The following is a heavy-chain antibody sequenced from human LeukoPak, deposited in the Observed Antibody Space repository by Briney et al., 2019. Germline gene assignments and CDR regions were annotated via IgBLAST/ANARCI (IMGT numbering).Heavy chain of an antibody. V-gene: IGHV4-34*01. CDR2: INHSGSA. D-gene: IGHD3-3*01. J-gene: IGHJ4*02. Sequence: SETLSLACAVYGGSLSGSYWSWIRQPPGKGLEWIGEINHSGSANYNPSLKSRVTLSIDKSKNQFSLNLNSVTAADTAVYYCARARRDSGFYKVDYWGQGTLVTVSS. CDR3: ARARRDSGFYKVDY. CDR1: GGSLSGSY.